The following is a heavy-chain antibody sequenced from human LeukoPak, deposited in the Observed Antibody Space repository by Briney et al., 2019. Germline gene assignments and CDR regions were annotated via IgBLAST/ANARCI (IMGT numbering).Heavy chain of an antibody. CDR2: INHSGST. V-gene: IGHV4-34*01. CDR1: GGSFSGYY. D-gene: IGHD3-10*01. J-gene: IGHJ6*04. CDR3: ARGRTMVRGVSKRNWMDV. Sequence: SETLSLTXAVYGGSFSGYYWSWIRQPPGKGLEWIGEINHSGSTNYNPSLKSRVTISVDTSKNQFSLKLSSVTAADTAVYYCARGRTMVRGVSKRNWMDVWGKGTTVTVSS.